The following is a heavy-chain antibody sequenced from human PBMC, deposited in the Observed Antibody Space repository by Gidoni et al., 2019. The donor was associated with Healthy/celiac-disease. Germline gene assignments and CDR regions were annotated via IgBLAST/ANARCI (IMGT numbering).Heavy chain of an antibody. V-gene: IGHV3-43*01. Sequence: EVQLVESGGVVVQPGGSLRLSCAASGFTFDYYTMHWVRQAPGKGLEWVSLISWDGGSTYYADSVKGRFTISRDNSKNSLYLQMNSLRTEDTALYYCAKDSGYYDSSGYSFDYWGQGTLVTVSS. CDR1: GFTFDYYT. J-gene: IGHJ4*02. D-gene: IGHD3-22*01. CDR2: ISWDGGST. CDR3: AKDSGYYDSSGYSFDY.